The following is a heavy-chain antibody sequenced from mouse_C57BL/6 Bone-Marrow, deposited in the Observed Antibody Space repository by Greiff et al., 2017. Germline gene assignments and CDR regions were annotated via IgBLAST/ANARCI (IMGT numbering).Heavy chain of an antibody. D-gene: IGHD5-1*01. CDR2: ISNGGGST. J-gene: IGHJ4*01. Sequence: DVQLQESGGGLVQPGGSLKLSCAASGFTFSDYYMYWVRQTPEKRLEWVAYISNGGGSTYYPDTVKGRFTISRDNAKNTLYLQMSRLMSEDTAMYYCARQRSNYAMDYWGQGTSVTVSS. CDR3: ARQRSNYAMDY. V-gene: IGHV5-12*01. CDR1: GFTFSDYY.